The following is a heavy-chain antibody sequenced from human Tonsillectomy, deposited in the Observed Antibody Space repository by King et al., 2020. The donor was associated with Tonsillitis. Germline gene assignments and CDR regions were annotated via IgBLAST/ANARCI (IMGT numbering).Heavy chain of an antibody. CDR1: GFTFSSYG. Sequence: VQLVESGGGVVQPGRSLRLSCAASGFTFSSYGMHWVRQAPGKGLEWVAVISYDGSNKYYADSVKGRFTISRDNSKNTLYLQMNSLGAEDTAVYYCAKAPYSCSGGSCSSRWFDPWGQGTLVTVSS. CDR3: AKAPYSCSGGSCSSRWFDP. V-gene: IGHV3-30*18. J-gene: IGHJ5*02. D-gene: IGHD2-15*01. CDR2: ISYDGSNK.